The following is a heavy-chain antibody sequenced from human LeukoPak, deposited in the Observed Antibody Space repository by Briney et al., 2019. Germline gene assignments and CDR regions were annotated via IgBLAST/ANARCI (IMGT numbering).Heavy chain of an antibody. Sequence: GASVKVSCKASGYTFTSSDINWVRQATGQGLEWMGWINPKSCRTGYAKKFQARVSMTMNTSISTAYMEVSSLRFEDTAVYYCARGRSGLAAAGTYDYWGQGTLITVSS. D-gene: IGHD6-13*01. CDR1: GYTFTSSD. CDR3: ARGRSGLAAAGTYDY. CDR2: INPKSCRT. J-gene: IGHJ4*02. V-gene: IGHV1-8*01.